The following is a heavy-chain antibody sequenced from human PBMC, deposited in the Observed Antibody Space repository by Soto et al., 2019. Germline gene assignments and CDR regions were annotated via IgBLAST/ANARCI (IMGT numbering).Heavy chain of an antibody. CDR2: IRSKANSYAT. CDR3: TLKQWLVRQRGLVEAWTYYYYYMDV. Sequence: EVQLVESGGGLVQPGGSLKLSCAASGFTFSGSAMHWFRQASGKGLEWVGLIRSKANSYATAYAASVNGRFTISRDDSKNTAYLQMNSLKTEDTAGYYCTLKQWLVRQRGLVEAWTYYYYYMDVWGKGTTVTVSS. D-gene: IGHD6-19*01. CDR1: GFTFSGSA. J-gene: IGHJ6*03. V-gene: IGHV3-73*01.